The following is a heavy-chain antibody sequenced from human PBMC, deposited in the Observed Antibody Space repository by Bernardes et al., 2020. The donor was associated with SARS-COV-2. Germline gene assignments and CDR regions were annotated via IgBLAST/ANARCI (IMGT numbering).Heavy chain of an antibody. J-gene: IGHJ6*02. Sequence: GGSLRLSCAASGFTLDNYAMHWVRQAPGKGLEWVAIISYDGSKKYYADSVKGRLTVSRDNSKNTLYLQMNSLRAEDTAVYYCGRDSLIAAAGRVGWDYFYGMDVWGQGTTVTVSS. D-gene: IGHD6-13*01. V-gene: IGHV3-30-3*01. CDR1: GFTLDNYA. CDR3: GRDSLIAAAGRVGWDYFYGMDV. CDR2: ISYDGSKK.